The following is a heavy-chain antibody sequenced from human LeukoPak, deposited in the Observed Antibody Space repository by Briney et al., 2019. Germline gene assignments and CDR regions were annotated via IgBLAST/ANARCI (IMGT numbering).Heavy chain of an antibody. D-gene: IGHD3-10*01. CDR1: GFNFTDDG. J-gene: IGHJ4*02. Sequence: GKSLRLSCAASGFNFTDDGMHWVRQAPGKGLEWVAIIWFDGSSKHYTASVKGRFTISGDNSKKALYLQMNSLRAEDTAVYYCARGSPRGFGGYYFDYWGQGTLVTVSS. CDR2: IWFDGSSK. CDR3: ARGSPRGFGGYYFDY. V-gene: IGHV3-33*01.